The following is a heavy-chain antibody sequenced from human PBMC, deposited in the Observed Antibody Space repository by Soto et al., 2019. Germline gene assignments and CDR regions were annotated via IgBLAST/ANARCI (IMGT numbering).Heavy chain of an antibody. J-gene: IGHJ4*02. CDR1: GGSVSSGSYY. CDR2: IYYSGST. D-gene: IGHD6-13*01. V-gene: IGHV4-61*01. Sequence: PSETLSLTCTVSGGSVSSGSYYWSWIRQPPGKGLECIGYIYYSGSTNYNPSLKSRVTISIDTSKNQFSLKLSSVTAAYTAVYYCARVSSSWGLVNYFDYWGQGTLVTVSS. CDR3: ARVSSSWGLVNYFDY.